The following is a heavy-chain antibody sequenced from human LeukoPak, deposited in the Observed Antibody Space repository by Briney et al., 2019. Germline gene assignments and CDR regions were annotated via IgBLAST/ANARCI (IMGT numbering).Heavy chain of an antibody. CDR3: ARVGSCSGGSCYYRLFDY. Sequence: SQTLSLTRTVSGGSISNSDYYWSWIRQHPGKGLEWIGYIYYSGSTYYNPSLKSRVSISVDTSKNQFSLKLSSVTAADTAVYYCARVGSCSGGSCYYRLFDYWGQGTLVTVSS. CDR1: GGSISNSDYY. J-gene: IGHJ4*02. CDR2: IYYSGST. V-gene: IGHV4-31*03. D-gene: IGHD2-15*01.